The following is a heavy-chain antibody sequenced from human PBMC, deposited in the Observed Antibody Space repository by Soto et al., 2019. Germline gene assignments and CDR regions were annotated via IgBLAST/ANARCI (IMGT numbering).Heavy chain of an antibody. D-gene: IGHD2-8*02. CDR2: IKGKVHGETT. Sequence: EVQLVESGGGLVKPGGSLRLSCAASGFTFSSAWLNWVRQAPGKGLEWVGRIKGKVHGETTDYAAPVKGRFSISRDDSSNTLHLQMNSLEIEDTAEYYCTVDPHYYTGGVAYWGQGALVTVSS. J-gene: IGHJ4*02. V-gene: IGHV3-15*07. CDR3: TVDPHYYTGGVAY. CDR1: GFTFSSAW.